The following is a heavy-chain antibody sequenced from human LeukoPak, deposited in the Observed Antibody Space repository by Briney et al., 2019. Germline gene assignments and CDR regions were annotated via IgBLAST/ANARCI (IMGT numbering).Heavy chain of an antibody. CDR3: ARSGYSYGMLGLDY. D-gene: IGHD5-18*01. J-gene: IGHJ4*02. Sequence: ASVKVSCKASGYTFTGYYMHWVRQAPGQGLEWMGWINPNSGGTNYAQKFQGRVTMTRDMSTSTVYMELSSLRSEDTAVYYCARSGYSYGMLGLDYWGQGTLVTVSS. V-gene: IGHV1-2*02. CDR1: GYTFTGYY. CDR2: INPNSGGT.